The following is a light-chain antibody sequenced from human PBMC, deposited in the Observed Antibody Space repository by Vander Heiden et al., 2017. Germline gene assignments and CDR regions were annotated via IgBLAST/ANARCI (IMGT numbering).Light chain of an antibody. CDR3: QQEDNLPYT. Sequence: DIQMTQSPSSLSASVGDRVTITCQASQDISNYLNWYQQKPGKAPKLLIYDASNLETGVPSRFSGSGSGTDFTFTISSLQPEDFATYYCQQEDNLPYTFGQGTKLDIK. J-gene: IGKJ2*01. V-gene: IGKV1-33*01. CDR1: QDISNY. CDR2: DAS.